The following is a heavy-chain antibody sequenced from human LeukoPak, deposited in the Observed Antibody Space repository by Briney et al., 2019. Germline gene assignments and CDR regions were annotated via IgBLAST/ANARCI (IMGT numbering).Heavy chain of an antibody. D-gene: IGHD1-26*01. CDR1: GFTFSSYS. Sequence: GGSLRLSCAASGFTFSSYSMNWVRQAPGKGLEWVSSISSRSSYIYYADSVKGRFTISRDNAKNSLYLQMNSLRAEDTAVYYCARDWLMGAKDYWGQGTLVTVSS. V-gene: IGHV3-21*01. CDR3: ARDWLMGAKDY. J-gene: IGHJ4*02. CDR2: ISSRSSYI.